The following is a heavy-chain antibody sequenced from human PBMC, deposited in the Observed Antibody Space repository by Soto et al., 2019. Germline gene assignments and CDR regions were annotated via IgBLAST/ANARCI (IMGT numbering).Heavy chain of an antibody. J-gene: IGHJ5*02. V-gene: IGHV1-69*12. CDR3: AREIDGYRRQNWFDP. D-gene: IGHD5-12*01. Sequence: QVQLVQSGAEVKKPGSSVKVSCKASGGTFSSYAISWVQQAPGQGLEWMGGIIPIFGTANYAQKFQGRVTITADESTSTAYMELSSLRSEDTAVYYCAREIDGYRRQNWFDPWGQGTLVTVSS. CDR1: GGTFSSYA. CDR2: IIPIFGTA.